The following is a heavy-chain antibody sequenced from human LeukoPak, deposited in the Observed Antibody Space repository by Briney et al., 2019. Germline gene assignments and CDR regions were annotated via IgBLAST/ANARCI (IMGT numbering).Heavy chain of an antibody. CDR1: GGSISTNTYY. CDR3: ASNYYYDSSGYDFDY. V-gene: IGHV4-39*01. D-gene: IGHD3-22*01. Sequence: SETLSLTCTVSGGSISTNTYYWGWIRQPPGKGLEWIGSIYYSGSTYYNPSLKSRVTISVDTSKNQFSLRLSSVTAADAAVYYRASNYYYDSSGYDFDYWGQGTLVTVSS. CDR2: IYYSGST. J-gene: IGHJ4*02.